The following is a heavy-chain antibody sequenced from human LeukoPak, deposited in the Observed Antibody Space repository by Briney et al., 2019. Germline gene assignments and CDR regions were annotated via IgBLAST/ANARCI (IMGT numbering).Heavy chain of an antibody. Sequence: PSETLPFTCSGSSVSINTGSYYWIWHSQPAGQGLEWIGRIYTSGSTNYNPSLKSRVTISVDTSKNQFSLKLSSVTAADTAVYYCARERRFGELLWGQGTLVTVSS. CDR1: SVSINTGSYY. CDR2: IYTSGST. V-gene: IGHV4-61*02. J-gene: IGHJ4*02. CDR3: ARERRFGELL. D-gene: IGHD3-10*01.